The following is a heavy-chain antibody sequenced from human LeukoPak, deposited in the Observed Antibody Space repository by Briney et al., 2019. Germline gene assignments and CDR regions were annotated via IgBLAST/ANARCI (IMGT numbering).Heavy chain of an antibody. CDR2: IYYSGST. CDR3: ARLSPAFDI. CDR1: GGSISSYY. V-gene: IGHV4-59*08. J-gene: IGHJ3*02. Sequence: SETLSLTCTVSGGSISSYYWSWIRQPPGKGLEWTGYIYYSGSTNYNPSLKSRVTISVDTSKNQFSLKLSSVTAADTAVYYCARLSPAFDIWGQGTMVTVSS.